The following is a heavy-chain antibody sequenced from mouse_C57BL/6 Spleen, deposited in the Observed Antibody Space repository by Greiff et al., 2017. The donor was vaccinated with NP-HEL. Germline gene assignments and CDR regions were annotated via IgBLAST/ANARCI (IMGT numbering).Heavy chain of an antibody. CDR2: IHPNSGST. Sequence: QVHVKQPGAELVKPGASVKLSCKASGYTFTSYWMHWVKQRPGQGLEWIGMIHPNSGSTNYNEKFKSKATLTVAKSSSTAYMQLSSLTSEDSAVYYCAREEDYGSSPAYWGQGTTLTVSS. J-gene: IGHJ2*01. D-gene: IGHD1-1*01. CDR1: GYTFTSYW. CDR3: AREEDYGSSPAY. V-gene: IGHV1-64*01.